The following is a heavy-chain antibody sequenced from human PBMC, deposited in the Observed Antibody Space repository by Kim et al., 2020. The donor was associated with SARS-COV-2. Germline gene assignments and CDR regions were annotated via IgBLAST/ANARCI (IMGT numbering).Heavy chain of an antibody. V-gene: IGHV1-18*01. Sequence: ASVKVSCKASGYTFTSYGISWVRQAPGQGLEWMGWISAYNGNTNYAQKLQGRVTMTTDTSTSTAYMELRSLRSDDTAVYYCARESYDYIWGSYRNYFDYWGQGTLVTVSS. CDR3: ARESYDYIWGSYRNYFDY. CDR2: ISAYNGNT. D-gene: IGHD3-16*02. CDR1: GYTFTSYG. J-gene: IGHJ4*02.